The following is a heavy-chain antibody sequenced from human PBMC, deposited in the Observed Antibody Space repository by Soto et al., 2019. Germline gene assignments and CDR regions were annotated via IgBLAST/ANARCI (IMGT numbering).Heavy chain of an antibody. CDR2: IYYSGST. D-gene: IGHD5-18*01. J-gene: IGHJ4*02. CDR1: GCSISSSSYY. CDR3: ARSGYSYGPNPLLY. V-gene: IGHV4-39*07. Sequence: SETLSLTCTFSGCSISSSSYYLSWIRQHPGKGLEWIGSIYYSGSTYYNPSLKSRVTISVDTSKNQFSLKLSSVTAADTAVYYCARSGYSYGPNPLLYWGQGTLVTVSS.